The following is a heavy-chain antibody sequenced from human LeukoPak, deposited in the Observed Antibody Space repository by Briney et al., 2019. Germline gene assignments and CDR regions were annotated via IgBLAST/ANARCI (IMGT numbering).Heavy chain of an antibody. Sequence: PGGSLRLSCAASGFTFSSYAMSWVRQAPGKGLEWVSAISGSGGSTYYAGSVKGRFTISRDNSKNTLYLQMNSLRAEDTAVYYCAKVGALSGSYDYFDYWGQGTLVTVSS. CDR3: AKVGALSGSYDYFDY. CDR1: GFTFSSYA. D-gene: IGHD3-10*01. V-gene: IGHV3-23*01. J-gene: IGHJ4*02. CDR2: ISGSGGST.